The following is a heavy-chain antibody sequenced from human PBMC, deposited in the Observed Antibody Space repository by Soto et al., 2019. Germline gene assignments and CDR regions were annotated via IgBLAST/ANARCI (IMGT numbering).Heavy chain of an antibody. J-gene: IGHJ5*01. CDR3: ARATGYSSTWYDS. D-gene: IGHD6-13*01. V-gene: IGHV4-61*01. CDR2: LSYGGST. CDR1: GASVSDGSDF. Sequence: SETLCLTCAVSGASVSDGSDFWSWIRQPPGKGLEWLGYLSYGGSTRYNPSLKSRVTISSDTSKNQFSLRLFSVTAADTALYYCARATGYSSTWYDSWGQGQLVSVSS.